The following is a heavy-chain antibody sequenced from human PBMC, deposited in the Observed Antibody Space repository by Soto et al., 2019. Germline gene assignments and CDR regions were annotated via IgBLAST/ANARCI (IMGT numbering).Heavy chain of an antibody. J-gene: IGHJ4*02. CDR1: GITFDAYG. CDR2: IDWDGERT. V-gene: IGHV3-20*04. D-gene: IGHD6-13*01. Sequence: EVQLVESGGSVVRPGGSLRLSCAVSGITFDAYGMNWVRQVPGKGLEWVSSIDWDGERTEYADSVKGRFTVSRDNAENSLYLQMKGRRDEDNALYYCARGRGLPSTWSYYFDYWGQGTLVTVSS. CDR3: ARGRGLPSTWSYYFDY.